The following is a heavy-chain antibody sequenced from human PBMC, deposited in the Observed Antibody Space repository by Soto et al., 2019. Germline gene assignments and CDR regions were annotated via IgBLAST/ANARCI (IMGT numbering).Heavy chain of an antibody. CDR1: GFTFSDYA. CDR2: ISYEGSNT. Sequence: GGSLRLSCAASGFTFSDYALHCVRQAPGKGLAWVASISYEGSNTYYADSVKGRFTISRDESKNTLYLQMSGLRCENTAAYICARRIDMLAVNDPCGVWGQRPMVTASS. V-gene: IGHV3-30*04. D-gene: IGHD3-16*01. CDR3: ARRIDMLAVNDPCGV. J-gene: IGHJ3*01.